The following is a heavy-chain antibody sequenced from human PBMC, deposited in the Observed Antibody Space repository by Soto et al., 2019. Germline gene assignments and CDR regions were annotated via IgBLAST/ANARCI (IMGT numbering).Heavy chain of an antibody. Sequence: ASETLSLTCAVSGYSISSGYYWGWIRQPPGKGLEWIGSIYHSGSTYYNPSLKSRVTISVDTSKNQFSLKLSSVTAADTAVYYCARDRQQGIVGATGWFDPWGQGTLVTVSS. V-gene: IGHV4-38-2*02. J-gene: IGHJ5*02. CDR1: GYSISSGYY. D-gene: IGHD1-26*01. CDR2: IYHSGST. CDR3: ARDRQQGIVGATGWFDP.